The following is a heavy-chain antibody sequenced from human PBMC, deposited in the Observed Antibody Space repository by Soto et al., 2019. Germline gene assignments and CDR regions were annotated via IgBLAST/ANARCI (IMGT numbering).Heavy chain of an antibody. D-gene: IGHD1-26*01. CDR3: ASPRGLDDAFDV. CDR1: GFTFSSQT. V-gene: IGHV3-21*01. J-gene: IGHJ3*01. CDR2: VSSSGSYK. Sequence: PGGSLRLSCAVSGFTFSSQTMNWVRQAPGKGLEWGSSVSSSGSYKYYADSVKGRFTISRDNAKNSLYLQMNSLRAEDTAVYFCASPRGLDDAFDVWGQGPMV.